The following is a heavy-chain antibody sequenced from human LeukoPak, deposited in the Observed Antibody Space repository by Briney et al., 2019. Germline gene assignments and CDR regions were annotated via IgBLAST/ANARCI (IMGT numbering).Heavy chain of an antibody. CDR1: GFAFTDYY. Sequence: KTGGSLRLSCAASGFAFTDYYLSWIRRAPGKGLEWVGRIKSKTDGGTTDYAAPVKGRFTISRDDSKNTLYLQMNSLKTEDTAVYYCTTGTGYSYGLVPHTFDYWGQGTLVTVSS. CDR2: IKSKTDGGTT. D-gene: IGHD5-18*01. J-gene: IGHJ4*02. V-gene: IGHV3-15*01. CDR3: TTGTGYSYGLVPHTFDY.